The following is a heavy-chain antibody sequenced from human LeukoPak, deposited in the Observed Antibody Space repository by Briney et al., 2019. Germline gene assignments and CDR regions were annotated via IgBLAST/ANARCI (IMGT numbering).Heavy chain of an antibody. J-gene: IGHJ4*02. V-gene: IGHV3-7*01. CDR3: ARDSMVRGVIPFDY. D-gene: IGHD3-10*01. CDR2: IEKDGSKK. CDR1: RFTFSSYW. Sequence: GGSLRLSCAASRFTFSSYWMSWVRQAPGRGLEWVANIEKDGSKKNYVDSVKGRFTISRDNAKNSLFLQMNSLRAEDTAVYYCARDSMVRGVIPFDYWGQGTLVTVSS.